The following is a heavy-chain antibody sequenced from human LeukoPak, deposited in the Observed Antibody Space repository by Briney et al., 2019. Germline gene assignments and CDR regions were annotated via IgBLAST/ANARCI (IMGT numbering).Heavy chain of an antibody. CDR3: AGGYGSGSFSA. CDR1: GFTLNDYY. D-gene: IGHD3-10*01. V-gene: IGHV3-11*01. Sequence: GGSLRLSCAASGFTLNDYYMSWIRQAPGMGLELIAYINYSGTSYADSVKGRFTISRDNAESSLHLQMNSLRAEDTALYYCAGGYGSGSFSAWGQGTLVTVSS. CDR2: INYSGTS. J-gene: IGHJ5*02.